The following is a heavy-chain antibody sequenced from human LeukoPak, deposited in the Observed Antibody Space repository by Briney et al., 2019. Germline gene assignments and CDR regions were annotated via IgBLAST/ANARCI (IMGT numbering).Heavy chain of an antibody. J-gene: IGHJ6*02. CDR1: GYTFTSYG. D-gene: IGHD2-15*01. CDR2: ISAYNGNT. V-gene: IGHV1-18*01. Sequence: GASVKVSCKASGYTFTSYGISWVRQAPGQGLEWMGWISAYNGNTNYAQKLQGRVTMTTDTSTSTAYMELRSLRSDDTAVYYCARDRPLDFYCSSGSCYSDYYYYYGMDVWGQGTTVTVSS. CDR3: ARDRPLDFYCSSGSCYSDYYYYYGMDV.